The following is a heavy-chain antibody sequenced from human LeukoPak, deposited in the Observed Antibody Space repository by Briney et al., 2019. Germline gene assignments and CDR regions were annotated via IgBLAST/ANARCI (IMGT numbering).Heavy chain of an antibody. CDR1: GYIFTNYG. J-gene: IGHJ4*02. V-gene: IGHV1-18*01. CDR2: ISAYNGNT. D-gene: IGHD2/OR15-2a*01. CDR3: AADVIYESD. Sequence: ASVKVSCMASGYIFTNYGINWVRQAPGQGLEWMGWISAYNGNTKYTQKLQDRVTMTTDTSTSTAYMELKTLRSDDTAVYYCAADVIYESDWGQGTLVTVSS.